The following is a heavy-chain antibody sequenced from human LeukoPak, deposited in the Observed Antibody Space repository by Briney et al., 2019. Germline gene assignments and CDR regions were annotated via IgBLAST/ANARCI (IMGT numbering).Heavy chain of an antibody. CDR3: AKRGGYYHDY. J-gene: IGHJ4*02. V-gene: IGHV3-23*01. D-gene: IGHD3-3*01. Sequence: GGSLRLSCAAPGFTFSNYDMTWVRQAPGKGLEWVSAISASGTIPYYADSVKGRFTISRDNSKNTLYLQMNSLRAEDTAVYYCAKRGGYYHDYWGQGTLVTVSS. CDR1: GFTFSNYD. CDR2: ISASGTIP.